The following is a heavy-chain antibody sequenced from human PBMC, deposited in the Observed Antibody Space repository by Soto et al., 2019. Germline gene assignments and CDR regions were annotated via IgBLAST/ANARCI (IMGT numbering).Heavy chain of an antibody. D-gene: IGHD6-6*01. CDR3: ARGGGSSPFDY. J-gene: IGHJ4*02. CDR1: GFTFSDHY. V-gene: IGHV3-11*01. Sequence: VVSLRLSCAASGFTFSDHYMAWFRQSPERGLEWLAYISHRSLTIYHARSVKDRFTISRDDATDSLYLQMNSLGVEDTAVYFCARGGGSSPFDYWGQGTVVTVSS. CDR2: ISHRSLTI.